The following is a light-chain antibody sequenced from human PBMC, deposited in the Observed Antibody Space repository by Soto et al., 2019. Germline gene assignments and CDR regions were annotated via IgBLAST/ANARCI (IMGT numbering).Light chain of an antibody. J-gene: IGLJ3*02. CDR1: SSNMGTSY. V-gene: IGLV1-47*02. CDR2: SNN. CDR3: AAWDDSLSGLWV. Sequence: QSVLTQPPSASGTPGQRVTISCSGSSSNMGTSYVYWYQQLPGTAPKLLIYSNNQRPSGVPDRFSGSKSGTSASLAISGLRSEDEADYYCAAWDDSLSGLWVFGGGTKLTVL.